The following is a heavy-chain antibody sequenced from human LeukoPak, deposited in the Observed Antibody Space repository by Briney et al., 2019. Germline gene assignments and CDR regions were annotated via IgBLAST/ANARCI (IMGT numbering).Heavy chain of an antibody. CDR3: VSRSSGWYVDY. Sequence: PSETLSLTCAVYGGSFSGYYWSWIRQPPGKELEWIGEINHSGSTNYNPSLKSRVTISVDTSKNQFSLKLSSVTAADTAVYYCVSRSSGWYVDYWGQGTLVTVSS. CDR1: GGSFSGYY. D-gene: IGHD6-19*01. J-gene: IGHJ4*02. CDR2: INHSGST. V-gene: IGHV4-34*01.